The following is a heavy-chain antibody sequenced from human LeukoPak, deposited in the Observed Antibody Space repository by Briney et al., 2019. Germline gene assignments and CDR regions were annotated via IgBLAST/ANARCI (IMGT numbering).Heavy chain of an antibody. V-gene: IGHV1-2*02. D-gene: IGHD3-22*01. CDR3: ARVDSSGYYYDLSD. CDR1: GYTLTELS. CDR2: INPNSGGT. Sequence: ASVKVSCEVSGYTLTELSMHWVRQAPGKGLEWMGWINPNSGGTNYAQKFQGRVTMTRDTSISTAYMELSRLRSDDTAVYYCARVDSSGYYYDLSDWGQGTLVTVSS. J-gene: IGHJ4*02.